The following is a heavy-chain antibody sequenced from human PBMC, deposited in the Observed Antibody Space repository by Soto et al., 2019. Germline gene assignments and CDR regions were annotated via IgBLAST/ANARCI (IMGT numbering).Heavy chain of an antibody. J-gene: IGHJ4*02. CDR2: ISGSGGST. CDR1: GFTFSSYA. V-gene: IGHV3-23*01. D-gene: IGHD1-7*01. CDR3: AKEPLRNWNSLDYFDY. Sequence: GGSLRLSCAASGFTFSSYAMSWVRQAPGKGLEWVSAISGSGGSTYYADSVKGRFTISRDNSKNTLYLQMNSLRAEDTAVYYCAKEPLRNWNSLDYFDYWGQGTLVTVSS.